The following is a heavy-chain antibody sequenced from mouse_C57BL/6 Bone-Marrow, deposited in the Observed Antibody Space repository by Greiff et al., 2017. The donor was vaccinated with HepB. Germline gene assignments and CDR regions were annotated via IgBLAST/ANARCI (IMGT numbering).Heavy chain of an antibody. CDR2: ISGGGGNT. CDR3: ARHQRLYYFDY. J-gene: IGHJ2*01. CDR1: RFTFSSYT. Sequence: EVKLMESGGGLVKPGGSLKLSCAASRFTFSSYTMSWVRQTPEKRLEWVATISGGGGNTYYPDSVKGRFIISRDNAKNTLYLQMSSLRSEDTALYYCARHQRLYYFDYWGQGTTLTVSS. V-gene: IGHV5-9*01.